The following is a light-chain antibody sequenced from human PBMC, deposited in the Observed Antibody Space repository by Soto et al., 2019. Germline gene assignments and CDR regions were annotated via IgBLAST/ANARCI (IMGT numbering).Light chain of an antibody. V-gene: IGKV3-20*01. CDR3: QQYGSSVT. CDR1: QSVYNNY. CDR2: GAS. Sequence: EIVLTQSPGSLSLSPGERATLSCRASQSVYNNYIAWYQHSPGQAPRVLIYGASTRATGTPDRFSGSGSGTDVTLTITRLEPEDSARDYCQQYGSSVTVGGGTKV. J-gene: IGKJ4*01.